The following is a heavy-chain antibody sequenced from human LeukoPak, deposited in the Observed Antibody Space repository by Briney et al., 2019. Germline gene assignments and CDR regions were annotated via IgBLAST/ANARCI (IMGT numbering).Heavy chain of an antibody. J-gene: IGHJ5*02. CDR2: INSDGSST. D-gene: IGHD3-9*01. CDR1: GFTFSSYW. CDR3: ARDPYYDILTGPSSWFDP. V-gene: IGHV3-74*01. Sequence: PGGSLRLSCAASGFTFSSYWMHWVRQAPGKGLVWVSRINSDGSSTSCADSVKGRFTISRDNAKNTLYLQMNSLRAEDTAVYYCARDPYYDILTGPSSWFDPWGQGTLVTVSS.